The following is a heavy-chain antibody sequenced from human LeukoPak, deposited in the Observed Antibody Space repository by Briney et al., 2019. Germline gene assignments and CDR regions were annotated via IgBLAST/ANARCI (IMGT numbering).Heavy chain of an antibody. CDR2: IYYSGST. V-gene: IGHV4-59*12. CDR3: ARSFWANLYYFDY. Sequence: SETLSLTCTVSGGSITSYYWSWIRQPPGKGLEWIGYIYYSGSTDYNPSLKSRVTMSVDTSKNQFSLKLSSVTAADTAVYYCARSFWANLYYFDYWGQGTLVTVSS. D-gene: IGHD3-3*01. J-gene: IGHJ4*02. CDR1: GGSITSYY.